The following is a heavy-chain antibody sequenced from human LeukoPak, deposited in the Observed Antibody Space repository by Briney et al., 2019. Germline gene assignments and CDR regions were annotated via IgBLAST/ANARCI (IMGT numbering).Heavy chain of an antibody. CDR2: MNEAGSDK. V-gene: IGHV3-7*01. J-gene: IGHJ4*02. CDR1: GFSFSNFW. Sequence: GGSLRLSCAASGFSFSNFWMSWLRQAPGKGLEWVAHMNEAGSDKYYVEYVKGRFSISRDNAKNSVTLQMNSLRVEDTAVYYCVSRDVGHNNYWGQGAQVTVSS. D-gene: IGHD1-1*01. CDR3: VSRDVGHNNY.